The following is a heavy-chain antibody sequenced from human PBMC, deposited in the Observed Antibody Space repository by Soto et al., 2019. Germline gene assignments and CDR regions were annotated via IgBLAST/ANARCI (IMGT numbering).Heavy chain of an antibody. CDR3: GRMCSSGSGWFQT. Sequence: TLSLTCFVSGYFIGACGYYWSWIPHHQGQGLEWIGGFSSSGSIIYNTSLWSRVSISGDISTNQFSTSLSCVTAADTARYCCGRMCSSGSGWFQTWGQGALV. D-gene: IGHD2-2*01. V-gene: IGHV4-31*02. CDR2: FSSSGSI. CDR1: GYFIGACGYY. J-gene: IGHJ5*02.